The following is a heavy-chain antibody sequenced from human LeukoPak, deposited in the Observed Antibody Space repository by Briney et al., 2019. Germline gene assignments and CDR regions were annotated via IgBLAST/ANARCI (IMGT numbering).Heavy chain of an antibody. CDR2: VNTNGGST. J-gene: IGHJ4*02. CDR3: VKGSYDSSGYYTVRCFDY. CDR1: GFTFSRYA. Sequence: GGTLRLSCSASGFTFSRYAMHWVRQAPGKGLQYVSGVNTNGGSTYYADSVKGRFTISRDNSKNTLYLQMSSLRAEDTAVYYCVKGSYDSSGYYTVRCFDYWGQGTLVTVSS. D-gene: IGHD3-22*01. V-gene: IGHV3-64D*06.